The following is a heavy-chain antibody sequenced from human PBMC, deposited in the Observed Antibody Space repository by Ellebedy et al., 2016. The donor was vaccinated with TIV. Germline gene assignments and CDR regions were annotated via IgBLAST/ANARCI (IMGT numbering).Heavy chain of an antibody. CDR1: VYTFTSYA. CDR3: ARNHYDFLTAYAHPPNY. D-gene: IGHD3-9*01. CDR2: INTNTGNP. V-gene: IGHV7-4-1*02. J-gene: IGHJ4*02. Sequence: AASVKVSCKASVYTFTSYAMNWVRQAPGQGLEWMGWINTNTGNPTYAQAFTGRFVFSLDPSVSTAYLQISSLKAEDTAVYYCARNHYDFLTAYAHPPNYWGQGTLVTVSS.